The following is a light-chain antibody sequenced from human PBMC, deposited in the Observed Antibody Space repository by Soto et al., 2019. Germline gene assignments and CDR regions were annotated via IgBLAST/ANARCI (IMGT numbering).Light chain of an antibody. J-gene: IGKJ4*01. Sequence: AIQLTQFPSSLSASVGDRVTITCRASQGIRSDLGWYQQRPGEAPKVLIYAASSLQGGVPSRFSGSGSGTDFTLTISSLQPEDFATYYCLQDYSYPLTFGGGTKVDIK. CDR2: AAS. V-gene: IGKV1-6*01. CDR3: LQDYSYPLT. CDR1: QGIRSD.